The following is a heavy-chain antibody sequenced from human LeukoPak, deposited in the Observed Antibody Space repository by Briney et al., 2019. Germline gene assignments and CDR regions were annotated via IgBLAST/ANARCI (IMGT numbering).Heavy chain of an antibody. D-gene: IGHD3/OR15-3a*01. CDR3: ARALARLSLDY. Sequence: PSEPLSLTCTVSGGSISSGGYYWSWIRQHPGKGLEWIGYIYYSGSTYYNPSLKSRVTISVDTSKNQFPLKLSSVTAADTAVYYCARALARLSLDYWGQGTLVTVSS. J-gene: IGHJ4*02. V-gene: IGHV4-31*03. CDR1: GGSISSGGYY. CDR2: IYYSGST.